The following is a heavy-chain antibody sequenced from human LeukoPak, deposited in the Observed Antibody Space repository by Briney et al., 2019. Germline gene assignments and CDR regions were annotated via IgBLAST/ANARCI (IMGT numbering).Heavy chain of an antibody. CDR1: GFTFSDYY. CDR2: ISTSSTYT. D-gene: IGHD2-2*01. CDR3: ARAQVVPAATYYYYYGMDV. Sequence: GGSLRLSCAASGFTFSDYYMNWIRLAPGKGLEWVSSISTSSTYTNYADSVRGRFTISRDNANNSPYLQMNSLRAEDTAVYYCARAQVVPAATYYYYYGMDVWGKGTTVTVSS. J-gene: IGHJ6*04. V-gene: IGHV3-11*06.